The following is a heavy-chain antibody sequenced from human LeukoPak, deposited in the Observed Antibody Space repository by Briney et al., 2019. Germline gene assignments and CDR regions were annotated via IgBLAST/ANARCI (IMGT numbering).Heavy chain of an antibody. Sequence: SQTLSLTCAISGDSVSSNSAAWNWIRQSPSRGLEWLGRTYYRSKWYNDYAVSVKSRITINPDTSKNQFSLQLNSVTPEDTAVYYCARGPNFNCDFWSGSRSGYDYWGQGTLVTVSS. V-gene: IGHV6-1*01. CDR2: TYYRSKWYN. J-gene: IGHJ4*02. D-gene: IGHD3-3*01. CDR1: GDSVSSNSAA. CDR3: ARGPNFNCDFWSGSRSGYDY.